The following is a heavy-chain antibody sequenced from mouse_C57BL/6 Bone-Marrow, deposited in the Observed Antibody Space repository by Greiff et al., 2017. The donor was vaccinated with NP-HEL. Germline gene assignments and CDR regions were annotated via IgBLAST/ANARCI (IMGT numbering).Heavy chain of an antibody. V-gene: IGHV1-81*01. Sequence: VQLQQSGAELARPGASVKLSCKASGYTFTSYGISWVKQRTGQGLEWIGEIYPGSGNTYYNEKFKGKATLTADKSSSTAYMELRSLTSEDSAVYFCARESFYDGYREYWGQGTTLTVSS. CDR3: ARESFYDGYREY. D-gene: IGHD2-3*01. CDR2: IYPGSGNT. CDR1: GYTFTSYG. J-gene: IGHJ2*01.